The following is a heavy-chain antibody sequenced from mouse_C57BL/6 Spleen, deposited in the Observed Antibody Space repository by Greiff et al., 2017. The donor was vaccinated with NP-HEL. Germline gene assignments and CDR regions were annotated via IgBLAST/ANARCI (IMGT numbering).Heavy chain of an antibody. J-gene: IGHJ2*01. CDR3: ARSGGNYV. CDR1: GYTFTDYY. CDR2: INPNNGGT. Sequence: VQLQQSGPELVKPGASVKISCKASGYTFTDYYMNWVKQSHGKSLEWIGDINPNNGGTSYNQKFKGKATLPVDKSSSTAYLELRSLTSEDSAVYYCARSGGNYVWGQGTTLTVSS. V-gene: IGHV1-26*01. D-gene: IGHD2-1*01.